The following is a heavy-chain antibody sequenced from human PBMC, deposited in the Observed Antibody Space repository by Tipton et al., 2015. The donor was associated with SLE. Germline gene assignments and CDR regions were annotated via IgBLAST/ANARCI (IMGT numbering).Heavy chain of an antibody. CDR2: ISGSGGST. J-gene: IGHJ2*01. CDR3: ARPYSSSWYNSLLYCDL. V-gene: IGHV3-23*01. Sequence: SLRLSCAASGFTFSSYAMSWVRQAPGKGLEWVSAISGSGGSTYYADSVKGRFTISRDNSKNTLYLQMNSLRAEYSAVYYCARPYSSSWYNSLLYCDLWGRGTLVTVSS. CDR1: GFTFSSYA. D-gene: IGHD6-13*01.